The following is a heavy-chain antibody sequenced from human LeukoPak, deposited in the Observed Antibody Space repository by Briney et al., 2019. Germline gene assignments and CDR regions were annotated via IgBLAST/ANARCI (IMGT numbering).Heavy chain of an antibody. CDR1: GGSVINYY. Sequence: SETLSLTCTVSGGSVINYYWSWIRQPAGTGLEWVGRIYVTGSTIYNPSLQSRLSMSVDTSRNQFSLRLTSVTAADTAVYYCARLKYYDSTGYSPGYYMDVWGKGITVTVSS. D-gene: IGHD3-22*01. J-gene: IGHJ6*03. CDR2: IYVTGST. CDR3: ARLKYYDSTGYSPGYYMDV. V-gene: IGHV4-4*07.